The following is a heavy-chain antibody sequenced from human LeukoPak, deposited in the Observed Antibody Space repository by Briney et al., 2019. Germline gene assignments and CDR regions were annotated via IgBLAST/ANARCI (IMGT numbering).Heavy chain of an antibody. V-gene: IGHV4-59*01. CDR1: GGSTSSYY. CDR2: IYYSGST. CDR3: ASVPPAVAGLYYFDY. J-gene: IGHJ4*02. D-gene: IGHD6-19*01. Sequence: SETLSLTCTVSGGSTSSYYWSWIRQPPGKGLEWIGNIYYSGSTNYNPSLKSRVTISVDTSKNQFSLKLSSVTAADTAVYYCASVPPAVAGLYYFDYWGQGTLVTVSS.